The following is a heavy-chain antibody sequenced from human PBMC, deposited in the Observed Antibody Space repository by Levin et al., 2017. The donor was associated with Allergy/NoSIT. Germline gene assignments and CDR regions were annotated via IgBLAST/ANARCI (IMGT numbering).Heavy chain of an antibody. CDR1: GGTFSSYA. CDR2: IIPILGIA. J-gene: IGHJ4*02. CDR3: ARLRYSYGYGIDY. V-gene: IGHV1-69*04. Sequence: ASVKVSCKASGGTFSSYAISWVRQAPGQGLEWMGRIIPILGIANYAQKFQGRVTITADKSTSTAYMELSSLRSEDTAVYYCARLRYSYGYGIDYWGQGTLVTVSS. D-gene: IGHD5-18*01.